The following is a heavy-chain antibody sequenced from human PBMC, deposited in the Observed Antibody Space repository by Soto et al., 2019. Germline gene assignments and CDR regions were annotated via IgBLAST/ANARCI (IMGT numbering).Heavy chain of an antibody. CDR1: GFTFSSFG. V-gene: IGHV3-33*01. J-gene: IGHJ4*02. CDR2: IWYDGSNK. CDR3: ASLNGQPAEH. D-gene: IGHD3-9*01. Sequence: QGQLVESGGGVVQPGRSLRLSCAASGFTFSSFGMHWVRQAPGKGLEWVAYIWYDGSNKYYADSVKGRFTISRDNSKNTRDLQMNSLRAEDTAVYYCASLNGQPAEHWGQGTLVTVSS.